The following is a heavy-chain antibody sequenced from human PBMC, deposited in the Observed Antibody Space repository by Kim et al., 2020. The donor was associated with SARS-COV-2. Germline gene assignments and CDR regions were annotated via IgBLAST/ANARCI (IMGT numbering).Heavy chain of an antibody. CDR2: ISSSSSYT. CDR1: GFTFSDYY. CDR3: ARGGYDYVWGSYRDYYYYYGMDV. V-gene: IGHV3-11*05. J-gene: IGHJ6*02. D-gene: IGHD3-16*02. Sequence: GGSLRLSCAASGFTFSDYYMSWIRQAPGKGLEWVSYISSSSSYTNYADSVKGRFTISRDNAKNSLYLQMNSLRAEDTAAYYCARGGYDYVWGSYRDYYYYYGMDVWGQGTTDTVS.